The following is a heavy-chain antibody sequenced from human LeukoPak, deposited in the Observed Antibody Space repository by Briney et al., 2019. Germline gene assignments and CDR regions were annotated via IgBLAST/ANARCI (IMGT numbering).Heavy chain of an antibody. Sequence: GGSLSLSCAASGFTVSSNYMSWVRQAPGKGLEWVSVIYSGGSTYYADSVKGRFTISRDNSKNTLYLQMNSLRAEDTAVYYCARGFIRSGWYAGAFDIWGQGTMVTVSS. CDR2: IYSGGST. J-gene: IGHJ3*02. V-gene: IGHV3-53*01. CDR3: ARGFIRSGWYAGAFDI. D-gene: IGHD6-19*01. CDR1: GFTVSSNY.